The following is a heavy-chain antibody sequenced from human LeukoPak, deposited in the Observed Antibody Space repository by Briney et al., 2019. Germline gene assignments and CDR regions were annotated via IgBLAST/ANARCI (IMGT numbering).Heavy chain of an antibody. V-gene: IGHV4-4*07. CDR3: ARGAGSSWYYFDY. D-gene: IGHD6-13*01. CDR1: GGSFRSYY. CDR2: IYTSGST. J-gene: IGHJ4*02. Sequence: SETLSLTCTVSGGSFRSYYWSWIRQPAGKGLEWIGRIYTSGSTNYNPSLKSRVTVSVDTSKNQFSLKLNSVTAADTAVYYCARGAGSSWYYFDYXXXXTXXXXSS.